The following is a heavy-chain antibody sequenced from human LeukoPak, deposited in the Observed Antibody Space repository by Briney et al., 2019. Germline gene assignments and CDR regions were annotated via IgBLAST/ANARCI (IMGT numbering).Heavy chain of an antibody. CDR2: IYYSGST. Sequence: SETLSLTCSVSGGSISSHYWSWIRQPPGKGLEWIGYIYYSGSTNYNPSLKSRVTISVDTSKNQFSLKLSSVTAADTAVYYCARRCSGGSCYSSPFDIWGQGTMVTVSS. D-gene: IGHD2-15*01. CDR1: GGSISSHY. V-gene: IGHV4-59*08. J-gene: IGHJ3*02. CDR3: ARRCSGGSCYSSPFDI.